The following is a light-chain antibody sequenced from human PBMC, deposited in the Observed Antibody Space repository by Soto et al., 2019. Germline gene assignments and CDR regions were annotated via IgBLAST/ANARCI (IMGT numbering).Light chain of an antibody. V-gene: IGLV2-14*01. Sequence: QSVLTQPASVSGSPGQSITISCTGTSSDVGAYNYVSWYQQHPGKGPKLMIYDVSNRPSGVSDRFSGSKSGNTAPLTISGLQAEDEAEYYCSSYTSSNSYVFGTGTKVTVL. CDR1: SSDVGAYNY. J-gene: IGLJ1*01. CDR2: DVS. CDR3: SSYTSSNSYV.